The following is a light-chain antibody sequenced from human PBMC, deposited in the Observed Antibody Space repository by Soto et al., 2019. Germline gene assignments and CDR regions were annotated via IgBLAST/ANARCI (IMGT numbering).Light chain of an antibody. J-gene: IGLJ1*01. CDR2: YNN. CDR1: NSNIASNT. CDR3: AAWDDTLKRYV. Sequence: QAVVTQPPLASETPGQTVSISCSGSNSNIASNTVNWYQHLPGTAPKLLIYYNNQRPSGVPDRFSGSKSGTSASLAISGLQSEDESDYYCAAWDDTLKRYVFGTGTKVTVL. V-gene: IGLV1-44*01.